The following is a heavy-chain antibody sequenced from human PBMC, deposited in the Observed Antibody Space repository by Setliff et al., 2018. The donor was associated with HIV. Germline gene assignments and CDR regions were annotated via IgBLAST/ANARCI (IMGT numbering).Heavy chain of an antibody. J-gene: IGHJ4*02. CDR1: GYTFASYG. D-gene: IGHD1-26*01. V-gene: IGHV1-18*01. Sequence: GASVKVSCKASGYTFASYGITWVRQAPGQGLEWMGWISAYDGNTNYAQKVRERVTLTTDTATNTAFMELKNLTSADTAVYFCARSDWELVLSSFGYWGQGTQVTVSS. CDR2: ISAYDGNT. CDR3: ARSDWELVLSSFGY.